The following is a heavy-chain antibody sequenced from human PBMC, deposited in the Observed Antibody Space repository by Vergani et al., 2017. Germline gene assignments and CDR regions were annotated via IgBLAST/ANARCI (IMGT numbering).Heavy chain of an antibody. CDR2: IYYSGST. CDR3: ARDGGFGDP. J-gene: IGHJ5*02. Sequence: QVQLQESGPGLVKPSETLSLTCTVSGGSISSYYWSWIRQPPGKGLEWIGYIYYSGSTNYSPSFQGHVTISADKSISTAYLQWSSLKASDTAMYYCARDGGFGDPWGQGTLVTVSS. CDR1: GGSISSYY. V-gene: IGHV4-59*12. D-gene: IGHD3-16*01.